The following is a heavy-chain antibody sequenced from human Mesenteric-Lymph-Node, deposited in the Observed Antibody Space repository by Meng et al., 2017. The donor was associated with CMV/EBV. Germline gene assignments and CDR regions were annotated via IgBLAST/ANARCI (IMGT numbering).Heavy chain of an antibody. Sequence: FTCSNHAMSWVRQAPGKGLEWVSVIFSGGTITDYADSVKGRFSISRDNSKNTLYLQMNSLRAEDTAVYYRAREGGYDLLTGYVPLDYWGQGTLVTVSS. V-gene: IGHV3-23*03. CDR1: FTCSNHA. J-gene: IGHJ4*02. D-gene: IGHD3-9*01. CDR2: IFSGGTIT. CDR3: AREGGYDLLTGYVPLDY.